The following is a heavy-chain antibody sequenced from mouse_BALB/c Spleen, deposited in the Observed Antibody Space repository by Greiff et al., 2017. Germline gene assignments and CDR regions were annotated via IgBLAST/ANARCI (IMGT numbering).Heavy chain of an antibody. J-gene: IGHJ2*01. CDR1: GFAFSSYD. Sequence: DVQLVESGGGLVKPGGSLKLSCAASGFAFSSYDMSWVRQTPEKRLEWVAYISSGGGSTYYPDTVKGRFTISRDNAKNTLYLQMSSLKSEDTAMYYSARHDYDGYFFDYWGQGTTLTVSS. CDR2: ISSGGGST. CDR3: ARHDYDGYFFDY. V-gene: IGHV5-12-1*01. D-gene: IGHD2-3*01.